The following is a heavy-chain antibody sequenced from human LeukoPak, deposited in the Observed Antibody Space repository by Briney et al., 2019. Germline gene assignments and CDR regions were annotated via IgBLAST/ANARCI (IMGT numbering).Heavy chain of an antibody. D-gene: IGHD3-22*01. J-gene: IGHJ4*02. V-gene: IGHV4-4*07. Sequence: SETLSLTCTVSGGSISVNWWSWIRQPAGKGLEWIGRFFPGGSTNYNPSLKSRVTMSVDTSKNQFSLKLGSVTAADTAIYYCARYASSGLDYWGQGTLVTVSS. CDR1: GGSISVNW. CDR3: ARYASSGLDY. CDR2: FFPGGST.